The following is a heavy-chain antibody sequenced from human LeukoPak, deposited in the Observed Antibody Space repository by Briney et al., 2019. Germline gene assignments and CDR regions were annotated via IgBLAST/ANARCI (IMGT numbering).Heavy chain of an antibody. CDR2: IRSKAYGGTT. CDR1: GFTFGDYA. D-gene: IGHD5-12*01. Sequence: GGSLRLSCTASGFTFGDYAVSWVRQAPGKGLEWVGFIRSKAYGGTTEYAASVKGRFTISRDDSKSIAYLQMNSLKTEDTAVYYCTREVATITPYFDYWGQGTLVTVSS. J-gene: IGHJ4*02. CDR3: TREVATITPYFDY. V-gene: IGHV3-49*04.